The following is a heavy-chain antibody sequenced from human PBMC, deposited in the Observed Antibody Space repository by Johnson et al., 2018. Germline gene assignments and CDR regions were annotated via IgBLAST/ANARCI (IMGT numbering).Heavy chain of an antibody. D-gene: IGHD3-10*01. Sequence: EVQLVESGGGLVQPGRSLRLSCAASGFSFNDYAMHWVRQAPGKGLEWVAGISWNSGSIDYADSVRGRFTISRDNGKRSLYLQMNSLKTEDTALYYCAKDFGVASQKYYGMDVWGQGTTVTVSS. CDR3: AKDFGVASQKYYGMDV. CDR1: GFSFNDYA. V-gene: IGHV3-9*01. CDR2: ISWNSGSI. J-gene: IGHJ6*02.